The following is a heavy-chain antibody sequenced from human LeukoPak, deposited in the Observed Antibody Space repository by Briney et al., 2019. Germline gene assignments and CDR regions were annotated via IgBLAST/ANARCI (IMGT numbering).Heavy chain of an antibody. CDR1: GFAFSSYA. CDR2: ISSSGGST. J-gene: IGHJ4*02. Sequence: GGSLRLSCAASGFAFSSYAMNWVRQAPGKGLEWVSGISSSGGSTSYADSVKGRFTISRDNSKNTLYLQMNSLRAEDTAVYYCANPRDSSTWYTFDYWGQGTLVTVSS. CDR3: ANPRDSSTWYTFDY. D-gene: IGHD6-13*01. V-gene: IGHV3-23*01.